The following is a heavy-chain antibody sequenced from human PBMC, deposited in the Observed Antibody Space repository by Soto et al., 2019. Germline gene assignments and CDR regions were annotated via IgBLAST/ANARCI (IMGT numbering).Heavy chain of an antibody. V-gene: IGHV1-8*01. J-gene: IGHJ6*02. CDR2: MNPNSGNT. CDR1: GYTFTSYD. D-gene: IGHD3-3*01. CDR3: SRDPNYDFWSGYWGLYGMDV. Sequence: QVQLVQSGAEVKKPGASVKVSCKASGYTFTSYDINWVRQATGQGLEWMGWMNPNSGNTGHAQKFQGRVTMTRNTSISTAYMELRSLRSEDTAVYYCSRDPNYDFWSGYWGLYGMDVWGQGTTVTVSS.